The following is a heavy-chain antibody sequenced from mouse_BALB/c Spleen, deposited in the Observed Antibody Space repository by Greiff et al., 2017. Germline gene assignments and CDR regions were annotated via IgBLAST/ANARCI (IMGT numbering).Heavy chain of an antibody. D-gene: IGHD2-3*01. V-gene: IGHV1-5*01. CDR2: IYPGNSDT. Sequence: EVQLQQSGTVLARPGASVKMSCKASGYTFTSYWMHWVKQRPGQGLEWIGAIYPGNSDTSYNQKFKGKAKLTAVTSTSTAYMELSSLTNEDSAVYYCTRRGWLLLYFDVWGAGTTVTVSS. J-gene: IGHJ1*01. CDR3: TRRGWLLLYFDV. CDR1: GYTFTSYW.